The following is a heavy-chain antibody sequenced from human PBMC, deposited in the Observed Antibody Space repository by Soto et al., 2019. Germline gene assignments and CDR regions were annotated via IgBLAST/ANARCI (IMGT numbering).Heavy chain of an antibody. CDR3: ARGYCSSTSCQYYFDF. CDR1: GYTFTGYA. D-gene: IGHD2-2*01. V-gene: IGHV1-3*01. CDR2: INGGNGDT. J-gene: IGHJ4*02. Sequence: GASVKVSCKASGYTFTGYAIHWVRQAPGQRLEWMGWINGGNGDTKYSRKFQGRVTITRDTSASTAYMELTSLGSEDTAVYHCARGYCSSTSCQYYFDFWGQGTPVTVSS.